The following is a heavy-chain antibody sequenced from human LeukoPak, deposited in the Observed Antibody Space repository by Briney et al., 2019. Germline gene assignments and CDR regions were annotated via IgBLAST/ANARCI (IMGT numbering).Heavy chain of an antibody. CDR2: LSYDGSTA. CDR1: GLTFRNYG. D-gene: IGHD4-17*01. V-gene: IGHV3-30*06. J-gene: IGHJ5*02. CDR3: ARDYNDYAVHWFDP. Sequence: GGSLRLSCATSGLTFRNYGMHWVRQTPGKGLEWVAVLSYDGSTAYYADSVKGRFIISRDNSKNTLYLQMNSLRAEDTAVYYCARDYNDYAVHWFDPWGQGTLVTVSS.